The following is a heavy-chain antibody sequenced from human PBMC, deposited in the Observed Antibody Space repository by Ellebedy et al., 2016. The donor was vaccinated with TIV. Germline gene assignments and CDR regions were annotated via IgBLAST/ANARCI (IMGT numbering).Heavy chain of an antibody. CDR2: IYKGDSGTT. V-gene: IGHV3-66*01. Sequence: PGGSLRLSCAASGFTVTSYYMSWVRQAPGKGLRWVSVIYKGDSGTTFYADSVKGRFTMSRDNWKNTLYLQMNSLRDEDTGVYYCAMAWGAPLFDYWGRGTLVTVSS. CDR1: GFTVTSYY. CDR3: AMAWGAPLFDY. J-gene: IGHJ4*02. D-gene: IGHD1-26*01.